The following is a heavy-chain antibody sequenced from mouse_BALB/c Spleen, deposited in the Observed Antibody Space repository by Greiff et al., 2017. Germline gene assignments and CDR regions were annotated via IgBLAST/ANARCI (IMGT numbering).Heavy chain of an antibody. V-gene: IGHV7-3*02. D-gene: IGHD2-1*01. Sequence: EVMLVESGGGLVQPGGSLRLSCATSGFTFTDYYMSWVRQPPGKALEWLGFIRNKANGYTTEYSATVKGRFTISRDNSQSNLYLQMNTLRAEDSATYYCARDGGGCYYPWFAYWGQGTLVTVSA. CDR3: ARDGGGCYYPWFAY. J-gene: IGHJ3*01. CDR2: IRNKANGYTT. CDR1: GFTFTDYY.